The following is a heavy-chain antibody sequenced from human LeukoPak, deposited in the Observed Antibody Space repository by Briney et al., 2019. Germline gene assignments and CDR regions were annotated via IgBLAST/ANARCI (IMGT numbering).Heavy chain of an antibody. CDR1: GYSISSGYY. D-gene: IGHD3-22*01. J-gene: IGHJ4*02. Sequence: SETLSLTCTVSGYSISSGYYWGWIRQPPGKGLEWIGSIYHSGSTYYNPSLKSRVTISVDTSKNQFSLKLSSVTAADTAVYYCASHTYYYDSSGWGQGTLVTVSS. CDR3: ASHTYYYDSSG. V-gene: IGHV4-38-2*02. CDR2: IYHSGST.